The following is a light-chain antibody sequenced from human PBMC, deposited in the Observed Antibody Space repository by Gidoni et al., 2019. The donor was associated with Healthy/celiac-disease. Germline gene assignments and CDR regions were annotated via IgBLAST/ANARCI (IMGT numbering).Light chain of an antibody. J-gene: IGKJ1*01. CDR1: QSISSW. CDR3: QQYNSYWA. CDR2: DAS. V-gene: IGKV1-5*01. Sequence: DIQMTQSPSTLSASVGDRVTITCRASQSISSWLAWYQQKPGKAPKLLIYDASMLESGVPSRFSGSGSGTEFTLTISSLQPDDFATYYCQQYNSYWAFGQXTKVEIK.